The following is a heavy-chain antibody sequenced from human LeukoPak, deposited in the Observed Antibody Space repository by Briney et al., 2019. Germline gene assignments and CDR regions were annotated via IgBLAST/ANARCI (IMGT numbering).Heavy chain of an antibody. CDR1: GCFIRSSYYY. Sequence: PSETLSLTRTVSGCFIRSSYYYWSWIRQPPGKGLEWIGYIYYSGSTYYNPSLKSRVTISVDTSKNQFSLKLSSVTAADTAVYYCAREVIDIVATDKYFDLWGRGTLVTVSS. D-gene: IGHD5-12*01. J-gene: IGHJ2*01. CDR2: IYYSGST. V-gene: IGHV4-30-4*01. CDR3: AREVIDIVATDKYFDL.